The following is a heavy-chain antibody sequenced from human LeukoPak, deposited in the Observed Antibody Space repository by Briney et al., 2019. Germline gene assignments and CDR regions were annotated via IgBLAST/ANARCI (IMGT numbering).Heavy chain of an antibody. V-gene: IGHV4-39*01. J-gene: IGHJ4*02. Sequence: SETLSLTCTVSGGSISSPTYYWAWIRQPPGKGLEWVGTIHYSGSTFYNPSLKSRVTISVDTSKNQFSLKLSSVTAADTAVYCARLGGYYDPPGYWGQGTLVTVSS. CDR2: IHYSGST. D-gene: IGHD3-22*01. CDR1: GGSISSPTYY. CDR3: ARLGGYYDPPGY.